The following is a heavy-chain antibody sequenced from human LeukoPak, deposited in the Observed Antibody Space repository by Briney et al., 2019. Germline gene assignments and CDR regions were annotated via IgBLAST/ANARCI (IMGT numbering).Heavy chain of an antibody. V-gene: IGHV4-34*01. CDR1: GGSFSGYC. CDR3: ARHRPRYYYGSGSYLDMDV. CDR2: INHSGST. D-gene: IGHD3-10*01. J-gene: IGHJ6*03. Sequence: SETLSLTCAAYGGSFSGYCWSWIRQPPGKGLEWIGEINHSGSTNYNPSLKSRITISVDTSKYQFSLKLSSVTAADTAVYYCARHRPRYYYGSGSYLDMDVWGKGTTVTISS.